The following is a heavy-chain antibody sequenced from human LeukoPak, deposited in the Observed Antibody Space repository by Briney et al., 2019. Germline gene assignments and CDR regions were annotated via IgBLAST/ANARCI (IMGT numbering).Heavy chain of an antibody. V-gene: IGHV3-48*03. D-gene: IGHD6-19*01. J-gene: IGHJ3*02. Sequence: GGSLSLSCAASGFTFSSYEMNWVRQAPGKGLEWVSYISSSGSTIYYADSVKGRFTISRDNAKNSLYLQMNSLRAEDTAVYYCATQWRSSNAFDIWGQGTMVTVSS. CDR3: ATQWRSSNAFDI. CDR1: GFTFSSYE. CDR2: ISSSGSTI.